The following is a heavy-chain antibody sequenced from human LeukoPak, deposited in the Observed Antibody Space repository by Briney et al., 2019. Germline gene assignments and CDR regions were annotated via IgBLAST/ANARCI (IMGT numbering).Heavy chain of an antibody. V-gene: IGHV4-39*01. CDR1: GGSISSSTNY. Sequence: SETLSLTCTVSGGSISSSTNYWGWIRQSPGKGLEWIGSIYYSGNTYYNPSLKSRVTISVDTSKNQFSLNLSSVTAADTAVYYCAITRGAFVWGKGTTVTVSS. J-gene: IGHJ6*04. CDR3: AITRGAFV. D-gene: IGHD7-27*01. CDR2: IYYSGNT.